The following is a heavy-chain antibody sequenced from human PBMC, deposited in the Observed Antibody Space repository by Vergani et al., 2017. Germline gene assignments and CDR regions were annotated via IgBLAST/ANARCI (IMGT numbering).Heavy chain of an antibody. V-gene: IGHV3-30-3*01. CDR2: ISYDGSTK. J-gene: IGHJ5*02. D-gene: IGHD2-21*01. CDR1: GFTFNSYA. Sequence: VQLMESGGGVVQPGRSLRLSCAASGFTFNSYAIHWARQAPGKGLEWVAVISYDGSTKYYADSVKGRFTFSRDNSKNTLYLQMNSLRAEDTAVYYCARAYFGDIQDNWFDPWGQGTLVTVSS. CDR3: ARAYFGDIQDNWFDP.